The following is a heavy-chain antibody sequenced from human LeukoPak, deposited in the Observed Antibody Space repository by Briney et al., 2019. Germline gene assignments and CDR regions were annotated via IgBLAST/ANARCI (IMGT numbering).Heavy chain of an antibody. CDR3: AKDLYGDFTPNFDY. J-gene: IGHJ4*02. D-gene: IGHD4-17*01. CDR2: ISWNSGSI. CDR1: GFSFSNYA. V-gene: IGHV3-9*01. Sequence: PGGSLRLSCAASGFSFSNYAMAWVRQAPGKGLEWVSGISWNSGSIGYADSVKGRFTISRDNAKNSLYLQMNSLRAEDTALYYCAKDLYGDFTPNFDYWGQGTLVTVSS.